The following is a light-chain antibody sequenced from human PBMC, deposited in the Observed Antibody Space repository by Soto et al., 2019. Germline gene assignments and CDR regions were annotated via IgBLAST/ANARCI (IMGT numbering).Light chain of an antibody. V-gene: IGKV3-15*01. CDR3: QQYDDWPGVT. J-gene: IGKJ3*01. CDR2: DAS. Sequence: EIVMTQSPASLSVSPGERATLSCRASRSISKNLAWYQQKPGQYPRFLIYDASTRATGIPARFSGSGSGTDFTLTISSLQSEDSATYYCQQYDDWPGVTFGPGTKVEIK. CDR1: RSISKN.